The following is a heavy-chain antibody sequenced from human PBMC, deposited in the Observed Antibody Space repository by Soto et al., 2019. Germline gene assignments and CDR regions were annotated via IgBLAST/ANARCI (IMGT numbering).Heavy chain of an antibody. Sequence: GSLRLSCAASGFTFSSYWMSWVRQAPGKGLEWVANIKQDGSEKYYVDSVKGRFTISRDNAKNSLYLQMNSLRAEDTAVYYCARDPPFNYDFWSGYSHYFDYWGQGTLVTVSS. CDR1: GFTFSSYW. CDR3: ARDPPFNYDFWSGYSHYFDY. D-gene: IGHD3-3*01. J-gene: IGHJ4*02. CDR2: IKQDGSEK. V-gene: IGHV3-7*01.